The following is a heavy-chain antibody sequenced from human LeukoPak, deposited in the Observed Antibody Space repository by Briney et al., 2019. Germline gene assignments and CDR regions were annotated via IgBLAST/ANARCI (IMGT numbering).Heavy chain of an antibody. CDR2: INHSGST. J-gene: IGHJ5*02. Sequence: PSETLSLTCAVYGGSFSGYYWSWIRQPPGKGLEWIGEINHSGSTNYNPSLKSRVTISVDTSKNQFSLKLSSVTAADTAVYYCARGAISYGVYFSNWFDPWGQGTLVTVSS. CDR3: ARGAISYGVYFSNWFDP. V-gene: IGHV4-34*01. D-gene: IGHD4-17*01. CDR1: GGSFSGYY.